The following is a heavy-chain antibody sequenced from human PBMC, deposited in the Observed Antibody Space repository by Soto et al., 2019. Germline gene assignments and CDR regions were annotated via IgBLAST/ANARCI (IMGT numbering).Heavy chain of an antibody. CDR2: ISAYNGNT. J-gene: IGHJ4*02. D-gene: IGHD6-19*01. Sequence: QVQLVQSGAEVKKPGASVKVSCKASGYSFTSYGIGWVRQAPGQGLEWMGWISAYNGNTNYAQKLQGRVTMTTDTSTSTVYMELRSLRSDDTAVYFCARTLVVAGTSGFDYWGQGTLVTVSS. CDR1: GYSFTSYG. CDR3: ARTLVVAGTSGFDY. V-gene: IGHV1-18*01.